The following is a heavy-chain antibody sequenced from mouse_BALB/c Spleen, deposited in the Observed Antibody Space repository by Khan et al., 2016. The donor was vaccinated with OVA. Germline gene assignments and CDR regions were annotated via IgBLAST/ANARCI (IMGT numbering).Heavy chain of an antibody. J-gene: IGHJ3*01. D-gene: IGHD1-1*01. CDR3: ARRSYGGFAY. CDR1: GYKFSSYW. V-gene: IGHV1-9*01. CDR2: IFPGGVST. Sequence: QVQLQQSGGDLMKPGASVKISCKATGYKFSSYWIEWVKQRPGHGLEWFGQIFPGGVSTTYNEKFSGKAIFTADTYSNTAYMQLSSLTHEYSSVDYCARRSYGGFAYRGQGTLVTVSA.